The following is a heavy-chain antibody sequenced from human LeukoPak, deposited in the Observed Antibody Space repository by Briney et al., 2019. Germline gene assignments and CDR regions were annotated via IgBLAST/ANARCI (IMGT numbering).Heavy chain of an antibody. CDR2: IRYDGSNK. D-gene: IGHD2-21*01. CDR1: GFTFSSYG. CDR3: ARGGPYCGGDCFDY. J-gene: IGHJ4*02. V-gene: IGHV3-30*02. Sequence: PGGSLRLSCAASGFTFSSYGMHWVRQAPGKGLEWVAFIRYDGSNKYYADSVKGRFTISRDNSKNTLYLQMNTLRAEDTAVYYCARGGPYCGGDCFDYWGQGTLVTVSS.